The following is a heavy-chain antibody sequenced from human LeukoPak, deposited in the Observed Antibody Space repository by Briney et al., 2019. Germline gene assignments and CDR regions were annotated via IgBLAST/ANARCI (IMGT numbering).Heavy chain of an antibody. CDR3: ASSSSGAYFDY. J-gene: IGHJ4*02. Sequence: PSETLSLTCTVSGGSISSSSYYWSWMRQPPGKGLQWIGYMYYSGSAYYNPSLKSRATISVDTSKNQFSLNLSSVSAADTAVYYCASSSSGAYFDYWGQGTLVTVSS. V-gene: IGHV4-61*01. CDR2: MYYSGSA. D-gene: IGHD6-13*01. CDR1: GGSISSSSYY.